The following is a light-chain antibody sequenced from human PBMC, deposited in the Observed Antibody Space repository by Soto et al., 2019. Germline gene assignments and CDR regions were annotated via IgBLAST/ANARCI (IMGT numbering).Light chain of an antibody. J-gene: IGLJ1*01. CDR3: SSYTSSTTPYV. V-gene: IGLV2-14*01. CDR2: DVI. Sequence: QSVLTQPVSVSRSPAQSITISCTGTTSDAVGYNYVSWFQQYPAKAPKLIIYDVIDRPSVGSNRFSGSKSGNTASLTISGLQAEDEADYFCSSYTSSTTPYVFGTGTKVTVL. CDR1: TSDAVGYNY.